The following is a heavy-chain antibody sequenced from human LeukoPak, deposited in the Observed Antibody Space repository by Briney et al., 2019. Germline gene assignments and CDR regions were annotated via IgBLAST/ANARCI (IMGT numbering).Heavy chain of an antibody. Sequence: GGSLRLSCAASGFTVSSYSMNWVRQVPGKGLEWVSHISSSGSMIWYADSVKGRFTISRDSAKSSLHLQMNSLRAEDTAVYYCARDPESNWGWDLDYWGQGTLVTVSS. V-gene: IGHV3-48*01. CDR3: ARDPESNWGWDLDY. CDR1: GFTVSSYS. CDR2: ISSSGSMI. D-gene: IGHD7-27*01. J-gene: IGHJ4*02.